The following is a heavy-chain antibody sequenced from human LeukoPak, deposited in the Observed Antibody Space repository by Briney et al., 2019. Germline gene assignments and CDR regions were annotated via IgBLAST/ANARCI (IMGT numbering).Heavy chain of an antibody. CDR3: ARTNAFGN. CDR2: IYYTGTT. CDR1: GGSLSGDY. V-gene: IGHV4-59*01. J-gene: IGHJ3*02. Sequence: SETLSLTCSVSGGSLSGDYWNWIRQPPGKGLEWIGYIYYTGTTDYSPSLKSRVTISLDMSKNQFSLKLRSVTAADTAVYYCARTNAFGNRGQGTMVTVSS.